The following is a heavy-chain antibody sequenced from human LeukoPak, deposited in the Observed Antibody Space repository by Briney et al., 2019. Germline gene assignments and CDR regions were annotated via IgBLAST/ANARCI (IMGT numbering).Heavy chain of an antibody. D-gene: IGHD3-3*01. CDR2: IYYSGST. CDR3: ATQNDLRFIDY. V-gene: IGHV4-39*01. J-gene: IGHJ4*02. Sequence: PSETLSLTCTVSGGSISSSSYYWGWIRQPPGKGLEWIGSIYYSGSTYYNPSLKSRVTISVDTSKNQFSLKLSSVTAADTAVYYCATQNDLRFIDYWGQGTLVTVSS. CDR1: GGSISSSSYY.